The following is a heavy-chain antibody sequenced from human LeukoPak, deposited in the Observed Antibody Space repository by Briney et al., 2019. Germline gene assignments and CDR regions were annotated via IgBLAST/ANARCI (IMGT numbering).Heavy chain of an antibody. CDR1: GFTFSSYS. J-gene: IGHJ4*02. Sequence: NSGGSLRLSCAASGFTFSSYSMNWVRQAPGKGLEWVSSISSSSSYIYYADSVKGRFTISRDNAKNSLYLQMYSLRAEDTAVYYCARGKNQWLAFDYWGQGTLVTVSS. CDR2: ISSSSSYI. CDR3: ARGKNQWLAFDY. V-gene: IGHV3-21*01. D-gene: IGHD6-19*01.